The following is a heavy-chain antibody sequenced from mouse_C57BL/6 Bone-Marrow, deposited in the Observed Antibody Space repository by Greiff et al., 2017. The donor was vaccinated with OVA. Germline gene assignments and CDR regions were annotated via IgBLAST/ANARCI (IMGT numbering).Heavy chain of an antibody. D-gene: IGHD2-4*01. CDR3: ARKSYYDYDVWFAY. CDR1: GYSFTGYY. V-gene: IGHV1-42*01. Sequence: VQLQQSGPELVKPGASVKISCKASGYSFTGYYMNWVKQSPEKSLEWIGEINPSTGGTTYNQKFKAKATLTVDKSSSTAYMQLKSLTSEDSAVYYCARKSYYDYDVWFAYWGQGTLVTVSA. J-gene: IGHJ3*01. CDR2: INPSTGGT.